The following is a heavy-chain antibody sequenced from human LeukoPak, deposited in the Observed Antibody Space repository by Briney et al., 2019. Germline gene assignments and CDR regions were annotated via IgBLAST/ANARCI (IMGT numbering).Heavy chain of an antibody. Sequence: PGGSLRLSCAASGFTFSSYGMHWVRQAPGKGLEWVAFIRYDGSNKYYADSVKGRFTISRDNSKNTLYLQMNSLRAEDTAVYYCAKVYSSSWYFWYFDYWGQGTLVTVSP. D-gene: IGHD6-13*01. CDR3: AKVYSSSWYFWYFDY. CDR1: GFTFSSYG. CDR2: IRYDGSNK. V-gene: IGHV3-30*02. J-gene: IGHJ4*02.